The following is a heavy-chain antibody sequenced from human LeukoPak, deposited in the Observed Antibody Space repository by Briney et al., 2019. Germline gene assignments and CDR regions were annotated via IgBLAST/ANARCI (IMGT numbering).Heavy chain of an antibody. CDR1: GYSFTSYW. CDR3: ARRLTYDSRAYYCLDY. Sequence: GESLKISCKGTGYSFTSYWIGWVRQKPGKGLEWMGIIFPGDSDTRYSPSFQGQVTISADKSISTAYLQWSSLKASDTAMYYCARRLTYDSRAYYCLDYWGQGTLVTVSS. V-gene: IGHV5-51*01. CDR2: IFPGDSDT. D-gene: IGHD3-22*01. J-gene: IGHJ4*02.